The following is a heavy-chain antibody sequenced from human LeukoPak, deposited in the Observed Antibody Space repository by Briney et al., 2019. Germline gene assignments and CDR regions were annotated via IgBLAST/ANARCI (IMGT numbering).Heavy chain of an antibody. Sequence: GASVKVSCKVPGYTLTELSMHWVRQAPGKGLEWMGGFDPEDGETIYAQKFQGRVTMTEDTSTDTAYMELSSLRSEDTAVYYCATPLGNWNDVYYFDYWGQGTLVTVSS. J-gene: IGHJ4*02. CDR2: FDPEDGET. V-gene: IGHV1-24*01. D-gene: IGHD1-1*01. CDR3: ATPLGNWNDVYYFDY. CDR1: GYTLTELS.